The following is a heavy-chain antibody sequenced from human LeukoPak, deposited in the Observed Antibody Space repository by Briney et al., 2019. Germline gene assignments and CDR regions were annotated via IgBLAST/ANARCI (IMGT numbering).Heavy chain of an antibody. J-gene: IGHJ1*01. CDR1: GYTFTSYY. D-gene: IGHD1-26*01. CDR3: ASWPSYSSEYFQH. V-gene: IGHV1-46*01. CDR2: INPSGGST. Sequence: ASVKVSCKASGYTFTSYYMHWVRQAPGQGLEWMGIINPSGGSTSYAQKFQGRVTITADESTSTAYMELSSLRSEDTAVYYCASWPSYSSEYFQHWGQGTLVTVSS.